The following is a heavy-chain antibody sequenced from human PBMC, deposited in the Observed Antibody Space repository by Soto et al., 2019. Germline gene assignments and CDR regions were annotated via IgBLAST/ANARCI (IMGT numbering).Heavy chain of an antibody. D-gene: IGHD3-10*01. CDR1: GGSISSGGYY. CDR3: ARGLTMVRGVIGDGDAFDI. Sequence: QVQLQESGPGLVKPSQTLSLTCTVSGGSISSGGYYWSWIRQHPGKGLEWIGYIYYSGSTYYNPSLKSRVTISVDTSKNQFSLKLSSVTAADTAVYYCARGLTMVRGVIGDGDAFDIWGQGTMVTVSS. J-gene: IGHJ3*02. CDR2: IYYSGST. V-gene: IGHV4-31*03.